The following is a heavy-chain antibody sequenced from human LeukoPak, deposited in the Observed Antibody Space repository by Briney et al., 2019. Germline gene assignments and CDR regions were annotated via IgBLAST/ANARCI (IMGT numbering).Heavy chain of an antibody. V-gene: IGHV4-30-2*01. CDR3: ARSSSEVYYYMDV. Sequence: SETLSLTCTVSGGSISSGGYYWSWIRQPPGKGLEWIGYIYHSGSTYYNPSLKSRVTISVDRSKNQFSLKLSSVTAADTAVYYCARSSSEVYYYMDVWGKGTTVTVSS. D-gene: IGHD6-6*01. CDR2: IYHSGST. CDR1: GGSISSGGYY. J-gene: IGHJ6*03.